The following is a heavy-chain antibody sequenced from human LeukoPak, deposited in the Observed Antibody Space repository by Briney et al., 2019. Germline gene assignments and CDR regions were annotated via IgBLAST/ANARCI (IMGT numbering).Heavy chain of an antibody. CDR3: ARGCDQLLSCWFDP. CDR1: GGTFSSYA. V-gene: IGHV1-69*05. Sequence: ASVKVSCKASGGTFSSYAISWVRQAPGQGLEWMGGIIPIFGTANYAQKFQGRVTITTDESTSTAYMELSSLRSEDTAVYYCARGCDQLLSCWFDPWGQGTLVTVSS. J-gene: IGHJ5*02. D-gene: IGHD2-2*01. CDR2: IIPIFGTA.